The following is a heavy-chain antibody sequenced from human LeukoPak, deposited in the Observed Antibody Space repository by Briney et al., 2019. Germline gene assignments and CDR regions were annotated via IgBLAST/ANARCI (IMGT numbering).Heavy chain of an antibody. CDR3: ARGGYYYMDV. Sequence: PSETLSLTCTVSGGSFSIYNWSWIRQPPGQGLEWIGYIYYSGSTNYNPSLKSRVTISVDTSENQFSLKLSSVTAADTAVYYCARGGYYYMDVWGKGTTVTIFS. V-gene: IGHV4-59*01. CDR1: GGSFSIYN. J-gene: IGHJ6*03. CDR2: IYYSGST.